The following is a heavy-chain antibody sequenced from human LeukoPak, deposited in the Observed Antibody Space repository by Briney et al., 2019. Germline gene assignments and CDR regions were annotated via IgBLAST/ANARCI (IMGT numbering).Heavy chain of an antibody. CDR3: ATSDTVSTYNWFDP. CDR2: IRYSGST. V-gene: IGHV4-39*01. CDR1: GGSISSNTYF. D-gene: IGHD5/OR15-5a*01. J-gene: IGHJ5*02. Sequence: PSETLSLTCNVSGGSISSNTYFWGWIRRPPGKGLEWIGSIRYSGSTYYNPSLKSRVTISVDTSKNQFSLNLGSLTAADTAVYYCATSDTVSTYNWFDPWGQGTLVTVS.